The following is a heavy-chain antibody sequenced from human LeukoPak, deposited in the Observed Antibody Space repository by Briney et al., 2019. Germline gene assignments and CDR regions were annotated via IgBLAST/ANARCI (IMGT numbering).Heavy chain of an antibody. CDR3: ARGPGVGAATSWGTYYGMDV. CDR1: GGSISSYY. Sequence: PSETLSLTCTVSGGSISSYYWSWIRQPPGKGLGWIGYIYYSGSTNYNPSLKSRVTISVDTSKNQFSLKLSSVTAADTAVYYCARGPGVGAATSWGTYYGMDVWGQGTTVTVSS. J-gene: IGHJ6*02. CDR2: IYYSGST. V-gene: IGHV4-59*01. D-gene: IGHD3-16*01.